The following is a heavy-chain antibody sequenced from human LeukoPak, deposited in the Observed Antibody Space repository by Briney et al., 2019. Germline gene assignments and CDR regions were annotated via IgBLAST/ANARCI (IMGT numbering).Heavy chain of an antibody. CDR1: GFTFSSYS. D-gene: IGHD6-13*01. CDR3: AKKAAAVLYYFDY. J-gene: IGHJ4*02. CDR2: ISSSSSYI. V-gene: IGHV3-21*01. Sequence: GGSLRLSCAASGFTFSSYSMNWVRQAPGKGLEWVSSISSSSSYIYYADSVKGRFTISRDNAKNSLYLQMNSLRAEDTAVYYCAKKAAAVLYYFDYWGQGTLVTVSS.